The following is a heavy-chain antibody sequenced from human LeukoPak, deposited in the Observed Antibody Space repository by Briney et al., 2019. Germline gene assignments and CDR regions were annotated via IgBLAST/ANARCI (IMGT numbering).Heavy chain of an antibody. J-gene: IGHJ4*02. V-gene: IGHV3-74*01. CDR2: ISSDGTYT. CDR3: ARGSGSSGGYYVGDF. D-gene: IGHD1-26*01. CDR1: GFTFSSHL. Sequence: GGSLRLSCAASGFTFSSHLMHWVRQAPGKGLVWVSRISSDGTYTNYADSVRGRFTISRDNAKNTLYLQMNSLRAEDTAVYYCARGSGSSGGYYVGDFWGQGTLVTVSS.